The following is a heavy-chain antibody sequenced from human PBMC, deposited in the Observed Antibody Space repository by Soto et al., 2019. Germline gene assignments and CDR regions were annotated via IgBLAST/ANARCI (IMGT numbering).Heavy chain of an antibody. V-gene: IGHV4-39*01. D-gene: IGHD7-27*01. Sequence: SETLSLTCTVSGGSISSSSYYWGWIRQPPGKGLEWIGSIYYSGSTYYNPSLKSRVTISVDTSKNQFSLKLSSVTAADTAVYYAWGRRAFDIWGQGTMVTVSS. CDR2: IYYSGST. CDR3: WGRRAFDI. J-gene: IGHJ3*02. CDR1: GGSISSSSYY.